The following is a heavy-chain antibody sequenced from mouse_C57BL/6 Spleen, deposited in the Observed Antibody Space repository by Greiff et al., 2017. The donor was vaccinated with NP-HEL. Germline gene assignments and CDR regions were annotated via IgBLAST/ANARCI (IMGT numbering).Heavy chain of an antibody. Sequence: QVQLQQPGAELVKPGASVKMSCKASGYTFTSYWITWVKQRPGQGLEWIGDIYPGSGSTNYNEKFKSKATLTVDTSSSKAYMLLSILTSYDSSVYYCARRKDRYFDVWGTGTTVTVSS. CDR2: IYPGSGST. V-gene: IGHV1-55*01. J-gene: IGHJ1*03. CDR3: ARRKDRYFDV. CDR1: GYTFTSYW.